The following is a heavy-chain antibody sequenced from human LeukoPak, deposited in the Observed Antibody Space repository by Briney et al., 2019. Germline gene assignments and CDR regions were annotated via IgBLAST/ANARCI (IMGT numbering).Heavy chain of an antibody. CDR2: IYTSGST. CDR1: DGSISSYY. V-gene: IGHV4-4*07. J-gene: IGHJ4*02. CDR3: ARDIGYYGSGSFDY. Sequence: SETLSLTCTVSDGSISSYYWSWIRQPAGKGLEWIGRIYTSGSTNYNPSLKSRVTMSVDTSKNQFSLKLSSVTAADTAVYYCARDIGYYGSGSFDYWGQGTLVTVSS. D-gene: IGHD3-10*01.